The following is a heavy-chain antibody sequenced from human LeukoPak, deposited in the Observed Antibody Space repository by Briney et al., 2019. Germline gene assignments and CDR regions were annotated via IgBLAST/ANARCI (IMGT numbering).Heavy chain of an antibody. D-gene: IGHD3-10*01. CDR2: MNPNSGNT. J-gene: IGHJ5*02. V-gene: IGHV1-8*01. CDR1: GYTFTSYD. CDR3: ARGRMVRGVIIWRNWFDP. Sequence: ASVKVSFKASGYTFTSYDINWVRQATGQGLEWMGWMNPNSGNTGYAQKFQGRVTMTRNTSISTAYMELSSLRSEDTAVYYCARGRMVRGVIIWRNWFDPWGQGTLVTVSS.